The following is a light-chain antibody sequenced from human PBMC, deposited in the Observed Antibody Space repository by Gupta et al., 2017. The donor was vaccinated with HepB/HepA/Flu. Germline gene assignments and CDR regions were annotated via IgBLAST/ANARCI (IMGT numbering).Light chain of an antibody. Sequence: ELVLTQSPVTLSLSPGERATLSCRANQGINSYLAWYQQKPGQAPRLLIYDASNRATGIPARFSGSGSGTDFTLTISSLEPEDFAVYYCQQRSNWLTFGGGTKVEIK. CDR2: DAS. J-gene: IGKJ4*01. CDR3: QQRSNWLT. V-gene: IGKV3-11*01. CDR1: QGINSY.